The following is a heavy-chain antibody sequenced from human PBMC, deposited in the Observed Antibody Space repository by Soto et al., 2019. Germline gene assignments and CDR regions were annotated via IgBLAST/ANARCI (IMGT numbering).Heavy chain of an antibody. CDR2: IYYSGST. Sequence: SETLSLTCTVSGGSISSGGYYWSWIRQHPGKGLAGIGYIYYSGSTYYNPSLKSRVTISVDTSKNQFSLKLSSVTAADTAVYYCARESPAYCGGDCYLDNWFDPWGQGTLVTVSS. J-gene: IGHJ5*02. V-gene: IGHV4-31*03. CDR3: ARESPAYCGGDCYLDNWFDP. D-gene: IGHD2-21*02. CDR1: GGSISSGGYY.